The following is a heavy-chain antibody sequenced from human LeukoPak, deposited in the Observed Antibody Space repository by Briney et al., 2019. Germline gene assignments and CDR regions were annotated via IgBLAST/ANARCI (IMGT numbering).Heavy chain of an antibody. CDR1: GGSISTDASY. Sequence: SGTLSLTCTVSGGSISTDASYWAWIRQPPGKGLEWIGSIYYSGSTYYSSSLKSRVTLSVDTSKSQFSLKMSSVTAADTAVFYCARLFSRGWEYHFGLDVWGQGTTVTVS. J-gene: IGHJ6*02. CDR2: IYYSGST. D-gene: IGHD6-19*01. CDR3: ARLFSRGWEYHFGLDV. V-gene: IGHV4-39*01.